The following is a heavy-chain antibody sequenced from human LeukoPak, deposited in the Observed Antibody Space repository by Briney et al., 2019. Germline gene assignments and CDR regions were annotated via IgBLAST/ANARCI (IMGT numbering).Heavy chain of an antibody. V-gene: IGHV3-23*01. Sequence: GGSLRLSCAASGFTFSSYPKRWLGQAPGKGLEWVSAISGSGGSTYYADSVKGRFTIARDNSKNSLYLQINGLRAEDTAVYYCAEAWSAVAGTLTLGYWGQGTLVTVSS. CDR1: GFTFSSYP. J-gene: IGHJ4*02. CDR2: ISGSGGST. CDR3: AEAWSAVAGTLTLGY. D-gene: IGHD6-19*01.